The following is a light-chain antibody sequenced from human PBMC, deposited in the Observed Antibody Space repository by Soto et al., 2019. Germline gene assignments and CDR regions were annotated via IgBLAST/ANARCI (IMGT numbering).Light chain of an antibody. J-gene: IGLJ2*01. Sequence: QSALTQPASVSGSPGQSITVSCTGSDSGVGVSNYVSWYQQHPGKAPKLMIYSVTNRPSGVSSRFSGSKSGNTASLTISGLQAEDEADYYCSSYTSSNTARVFGGGTKLTVL. V-gene: IGLV2-14*01. CDR2: SVT. CDR1: DSGVGVSNY. CDR3: SSYTSSNTARV.